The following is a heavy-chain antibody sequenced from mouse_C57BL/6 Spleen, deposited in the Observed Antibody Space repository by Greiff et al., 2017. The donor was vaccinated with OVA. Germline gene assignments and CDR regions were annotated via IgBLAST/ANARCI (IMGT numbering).Heavy chain of an antibody. CDR3: TRTHYYGSSAYWYFDV. Sequence: EVKLVESGEGLVKPGGSLKLSCAASGFTFSSYAMSWVRQTPEQRLEWVAYISSGGDYIYYADTVKGRFTISRDNARNTLYLQMSSLKSEDTAMYYCTRTHYYGSSAYWYFDVWGTGTTVTVSS. V-gene: IGHV5-9-1*02. CDR2: ISSGGDYI. CDR1: GFTFSSYA. J-gene: IGHJ1*03. D-gene: IGHD1-1*01.